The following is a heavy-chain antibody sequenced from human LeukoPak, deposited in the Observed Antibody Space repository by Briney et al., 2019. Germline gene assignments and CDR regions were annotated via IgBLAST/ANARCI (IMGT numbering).Heavy chain of an antibody. CDR3: ARCRYTNGYWDN. D-gene: IGHD5-18*01. V-gene: IGHV1-2*02. CDR2: INPNSGGT. Sequence: GASVKASSKPSGYTFTGYYMHRVRQAPGQGLEWMGWINPNSGGTKYAQKFQGGVTMTRDTSISTAYMELSGLTSDDTAVYYCARCRYTNGYWDNWGQGTLVTVSS. J-gene: IGHJ4*02. CDR1: GYTFTGYY.